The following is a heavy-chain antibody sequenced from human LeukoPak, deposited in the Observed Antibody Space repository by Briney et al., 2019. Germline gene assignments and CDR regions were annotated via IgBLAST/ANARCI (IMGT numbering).Heavy chain of an antibody. J-gene: IGHJ4*02. CDR3: ARVRVSSSSLDY. CDR2: ISGSSSYT. CDR1: GFTFSDSY. D-gene: IGHD6-6*01. Sequence: GGSLRLSCAASGFTFSDSYMSWIRQAPGKGLEWVSYISGSSSYTNYADSVRGRFTISRDNAKNSLYLQMDSLRAEDTAVYYCARVRVSSSSLDYWGQGTLVTVSS. V-gene: IGHV3-11*06.